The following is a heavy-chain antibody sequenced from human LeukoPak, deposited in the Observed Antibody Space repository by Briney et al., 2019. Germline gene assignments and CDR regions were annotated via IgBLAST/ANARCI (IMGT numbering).Heavy chain of an antibody. D-gene: IGHD3-22*01. CDR3: ASDHDSSGYGFDY. Sequence: PGRCLRLSRALCGHTFRSLGMQCVPHAPGRGREGVIDIWYEGSNKFYAEFVKGRYTISRDNPKNTLYLQKKDLRAGDTAVYYCASDHDSSGYGFDYWGQGTLVTVSS. CDR2: IWYEGSNK. J-gene: IGHJ4*02. CDR1: GHTFRSLG. V-gene: IGHV3-33*01.